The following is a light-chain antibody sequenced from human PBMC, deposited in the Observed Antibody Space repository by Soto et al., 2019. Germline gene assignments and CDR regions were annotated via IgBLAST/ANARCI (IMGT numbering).Light chain of an antibody. CDR2: DAS. Sequence: EIVMTQSPATLSVSPGESATLSCRASQSVSSNLAWHQQKPGQAPRILMYDASTRATGISARFSGSGSGTELTLTISSLQSEDFAVYYCQQYHNWPITFGQGTKVDIK. CDR1: QSVSSN. V-gene: IGKV3-15*01. J-gene: IGKJ1*01. CDR3: QQYHNWPIT.